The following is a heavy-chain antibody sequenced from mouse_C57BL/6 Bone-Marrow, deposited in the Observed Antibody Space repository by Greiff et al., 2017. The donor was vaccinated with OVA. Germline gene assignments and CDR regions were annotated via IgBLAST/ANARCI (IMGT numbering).Heavy chain of an antibody. CDR3: ARDGYFYAMDY. Sequence: VQLQQSGPELVKPGASVKISCKASGYAFSSSWMNWVKQRPGKGLEWLGRIYPGDGDTNYNGKFKGKATLAADKSSSTAYMQLSSLTSEDSAVYVCARDGYFYAMDYWGQGPSVTVSS. V-gene: IGHV1-82*01. D-gene: IGHD2-3*01. J-gene: IGHJ4*01. CDR2: IYPGDGDT. CDR1: GYAFSSSW.